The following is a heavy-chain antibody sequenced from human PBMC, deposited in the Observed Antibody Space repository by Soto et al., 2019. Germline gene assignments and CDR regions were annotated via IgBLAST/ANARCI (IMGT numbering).Heavy chain of an antibody. V-gene: IGHV4-39*01. CDR3: ARPKVTTTPDAFDI. CDR2: IFYSRNT. D-gene: IGHD4-17*01. Sequence: SETLSLTCTVSGGSMSSSSYYWAWIRQPPGKGLEWIGNIFYSRNTYYNPSLKSRVTISVDTSKNQSSLKLSSVTAADTAVYYCARPKVTTTPDAFDIWGQGTMVTVSS. J-gene: IGHJ3*02. CDR1: GGSMSSSSYY.